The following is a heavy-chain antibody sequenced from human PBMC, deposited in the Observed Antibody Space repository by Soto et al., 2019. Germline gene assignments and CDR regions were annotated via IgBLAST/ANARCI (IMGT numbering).Heavy chain of an antibody. V-gene: IGHV4-61*01. CDR3: AREMATISAPFDY. CDR1: GGSVSSGSYY. Sequence: SETLSLTCTVSGGSVSSGSYYWSWIRQPPGKGLEWIGYIYYSGSTNYNPSLKSRVTISVDTSKNQFSLKLSSVTAADTAVYYCAREMATISAPFDYWGQGTLVTVS. CDR2: IYYSGST. J-gene: IGHJ4*02. D-gene: IGHD5-12*01.